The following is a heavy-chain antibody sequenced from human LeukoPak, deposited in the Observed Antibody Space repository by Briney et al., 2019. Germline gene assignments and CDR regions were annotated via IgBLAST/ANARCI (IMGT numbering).Heavy chain of an antibody. CDR2: IIPIFGTA. J-gene: IGHJ4*02. CDR1: GGTFSSYA. D-gene: IGHD3-10*01. Sequence: SVTVSCKASGGTFSSYAISWVRQAPGRGLEWMGGIIPIFGTANYAQKFQGRVTITADESTSTAYMELSSLRSEDTAMYYCARGGMVRSRGTQIDYWGQGTLVTVSS. V-gene: IGHV1-69*13. CDR3: ARGGMVRSRGTQIDY.